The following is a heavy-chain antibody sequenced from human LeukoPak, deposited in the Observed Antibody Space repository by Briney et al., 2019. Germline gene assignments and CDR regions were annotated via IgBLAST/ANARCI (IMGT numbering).Heavy chain of an antibody. J-gene: IGHJ4*02. V-gene: IGHV3-23*01. CDR3: AKDFVVVVVAASPDY. CDR1: GFTFSSYA. Sequence: GGSLRLSCAASGFTFSSYAMSWVRQAPGKGLEWVSAISGSGFSTYYADSVKGRFTISRDNSKNTLYLQMNSLRAEDTAVYYCAKDFVVVVVAASPDYWGQGTLVTVSS. D-gene: IGHD2-15*01. CDR2: ISGSGFST.